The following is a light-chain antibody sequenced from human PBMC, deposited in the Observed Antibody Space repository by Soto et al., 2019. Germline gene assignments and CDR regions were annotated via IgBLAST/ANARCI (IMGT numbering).Light chain of an antibody. CDR2: GNS. CDR1: SSNIGAGYD. Sequence: QSVLTQPPSVSGAPGQRVTISCTESSSNIGAGYDVHWYQQLPGTAPKLLIYGNSNRPSGVPDRFSGSKSGTSASLAITGLQAEDDADYYCQSYDSSLSAWVFGGGTQLTVL. V-gene: IGLV1-40*01. J-gene: IGLJ3*02. CDR3: QSYDSSLSAWV.